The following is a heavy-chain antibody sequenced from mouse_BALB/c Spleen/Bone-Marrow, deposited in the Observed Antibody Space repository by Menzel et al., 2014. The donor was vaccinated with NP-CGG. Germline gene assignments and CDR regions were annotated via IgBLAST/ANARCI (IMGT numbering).Heavy chain of an antibody. Sequence: DVKLQESGPELVKPGASMKISCKASGYSFTGYTMNWVKQSHGKNLEWIGLINPYNGGTSYNQKFKGKATLTVDKSSSTAYMELLSLTSEDSAVYYCARWDYYGYAMDYLGQGTSVTVPS. V-gene: IGHV1-18*01. D-gene: IGHD1-1*01. CDR2: INPYNGGT. CDR3: ARWDYYGYAMDY. CDR1: GYSFTGYT. J-gene: IGHJ4*01.